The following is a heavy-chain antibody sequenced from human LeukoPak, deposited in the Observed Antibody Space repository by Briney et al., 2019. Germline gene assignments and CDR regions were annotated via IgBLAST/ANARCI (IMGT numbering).Heavy chain of an antibody. D-gene: IGHD6-19*01. CDR2: IYYSGST. J-gene: IGHJ4*02. CDR3: ARMNRIAVAGNVKYFDY. V-gene: IGHV4-61*01. Sequence: PSETLSLTCTVSGGSVSSGSYYWSWIRQPPGKGLEWIGYIYYSGSTNYNPSLKSRVTISVDTSKNQFSLKLNSVTAADTAVYYCARMNRIAVAGNVKYFDYWGQGTLVTVSS. CDR1: GGSVSSGSYY.